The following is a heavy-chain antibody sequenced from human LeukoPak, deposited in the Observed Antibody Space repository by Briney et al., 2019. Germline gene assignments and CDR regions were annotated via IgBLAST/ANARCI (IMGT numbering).Heavy chain of an antibody. V-gene: IGHV3-23*01. Sequence: GGSLRLSCAASGFTFSSYAMSWVRQAPGKGLEWVSAISGSGGSTYYADSVKGRFTIPRDNSKNTLYLQMNSLRAEDTAVYYCAKDLEYYYGSGSSNYWGQGTLVTVSS. D-gene: IGHD3-10*01. J-gene: IGHJ4*02. CDR3: AKDLEYYYGSGSSNY. CDR2: ISGSGGST. CDR1: GFTFSSYA.